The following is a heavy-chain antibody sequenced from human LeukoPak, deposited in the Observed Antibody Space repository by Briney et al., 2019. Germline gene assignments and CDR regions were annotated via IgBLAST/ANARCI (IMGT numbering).Heavy chain of an antibody. V-gene: IGHV3-7*01. CDR2: IKQDGGEE. J-gene: IGHJ4*02. D-gene: IGHD1-26*01. CDR1: GFAFSCYW. CDR3: ARLGGSYSTY. Sequence: GGSLRLSCVASGFAFSCYWMHWVRQAPGKGLEWVANIKQDGGEEYYVDSVEGRFTISRDNAKNSLYLQMTSLRVEDTAVYYCARLGGSYSTYWGQGTLVTVSS.